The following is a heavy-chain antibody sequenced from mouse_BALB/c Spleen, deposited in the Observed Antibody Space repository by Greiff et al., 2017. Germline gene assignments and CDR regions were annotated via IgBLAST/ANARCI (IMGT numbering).Heavy chain of an antibody. V-gene: IGHV5-9-4*01. D-gene: IGHD4-1*02. CDR2: ISSGGSYT. CDR1: GFTFSSYA. Sequence: EVKLEESGGGLVKPGGSLKLSCAASGFTFSSYAMSWVRQSPEKRLEWVAEISSGGSYTYYPDTVTGRFTISRDNAKNTLYLEMSSLRSEDTAMYYCARDPSTGYFDYWGQGTTLTVSS. J-gene: IGHJ2*01. CDR3: ARDPSTGYFDY.